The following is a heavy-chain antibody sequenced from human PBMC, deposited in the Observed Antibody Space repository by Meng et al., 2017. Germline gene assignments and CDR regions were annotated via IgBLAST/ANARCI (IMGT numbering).Heavy chain of an antibody. CDR1: GGSHSSSNW. CDR2: IYHSGST. J-gene: IGHJ4*02. D-gene: IGHD2-15*01. Sequence: QAPLPEAGPGLAKPSGTLSLTCTVSGGSHSSSNWWSWVRQPPGKGLELIGEIYHSGSTNYNPSLKSRVTISVDKSKNQFSLKLSSVTAADTAVYYCARVVAATTLFLDYWGQGTLVTVSS. V-gene: IGHV4-4*02. CDR3: ARVVAATTLFLDY.